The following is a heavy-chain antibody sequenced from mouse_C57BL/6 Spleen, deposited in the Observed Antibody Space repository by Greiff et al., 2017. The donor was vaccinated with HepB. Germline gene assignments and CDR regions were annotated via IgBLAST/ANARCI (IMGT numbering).Heavy chain of an antibody. CDR1: GFTFSSYT. CDR2: ISGGGGNT. J-gene: IGHJ1*03. Sequence: EVKLMESGGGLVKPGGSLKLSCAASGFTFSSYTMSWVRQTPEKRLEWVATISGGGGNTYYPDSVKGRFTISRDNAKNTLYLQMSSLMSEDTALYYCARDNFDVWGTGTTVTVSS. V-gene: IGHV5-9*01. CDR3: ARDNFDV.